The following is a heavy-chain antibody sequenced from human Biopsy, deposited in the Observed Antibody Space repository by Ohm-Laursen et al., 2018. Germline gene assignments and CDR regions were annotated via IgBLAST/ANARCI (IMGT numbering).Heavy chain of an antibody. CDR1: GYTLTELS. CDR3: AADVNVWNVNY. D-gene: IGHD1-1*01. CDR2: FAPENGET. V-gene: IGHV1-24*01. Sequence: ASVKVSCKVSGYTLTELSMHWVRQAPGKGLEWMGGFAPENGETVYAQNFQARVSMTEDTSTDTAYMELRSLRSEDTAVYYCAADVNVWNVNYWGQGTQVTVSS. J-gene: IGHJ4*02.